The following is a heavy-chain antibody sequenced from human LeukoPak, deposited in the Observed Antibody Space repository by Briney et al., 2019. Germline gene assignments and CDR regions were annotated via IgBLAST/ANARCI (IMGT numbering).Heavy chain of an antibody. CDR1: GFTFSSYG. CDR2: ISYDGSNK. Sequence: GGSLRLSCAASGFTFSSYGIHWVRQAPGKGLEWVAVISYDGSNKYYVDSVKGRFTISRDNAKNSLYLQMSNLRAEDTAVYFCARGGGLDVWGQGATVTVSS. J-gene: IGHJ6*02. V-gene: IGHV3-30*03. D-gene: IGHD3-16*01. CDR3: ARGGGLDV.